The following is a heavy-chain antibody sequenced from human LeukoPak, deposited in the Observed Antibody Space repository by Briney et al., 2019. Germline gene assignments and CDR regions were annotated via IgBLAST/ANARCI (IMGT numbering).Heavy chain of an antibody. CDR3: ARQYYDSSGYSDLYYFDY. J-gene: IGHJ4*02. V-gene: IGHV4-61*02. Sequence: PSETLSLTCTVSGGSISSSSYYWSWIRQPAGKGLEWIGRIYTSGSTNYNPSLKSRVTISVDTSKNQFSLKLSSVTAADTAVYYCARQYYDSSGYSDLYYFDYWGQGTLVTVSS. D-gene: IGHD3-22*01. CDR2: IYTSGST. CDR1: GGSISSSSYY.